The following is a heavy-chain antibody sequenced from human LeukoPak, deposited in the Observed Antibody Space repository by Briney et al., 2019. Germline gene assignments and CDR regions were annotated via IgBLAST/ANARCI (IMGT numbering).Heavy chain of an antibody. CDR1: GGSISTNY. CDR3: ARVNDRGGWLDY. V-gene: IGHV4-59*01. J-gene: IGHJ4*02. D-gene: IGHD3-16*01. CDR2: IFYSWRN. Sequence: PSETLSLTCTVSGGSISTNYWSWIRQPPGKGLEWIGNIFYSWRNNYNPSLRSRVTMSVDTSKNQFSLKLSSVTAADTAVYYCARVNDRGGWLDYWGQGTLVTVSS.